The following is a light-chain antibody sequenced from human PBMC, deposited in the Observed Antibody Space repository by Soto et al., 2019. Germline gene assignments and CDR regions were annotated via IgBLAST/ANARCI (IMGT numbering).Light chain of an antibody. Sequence: DIQMTQSPSSLSASVGDRVTITCRASQSISSYLNWYQQKPGKAPKSLNYAASSLQSGVPSRFSGSASGTDFTLTISSLQPEDFATYYCQQSYSTPYTFGQGTKLEIK. J-gene: IGKJ2*01. CDR1: QSISSY. V-gene: IGKV1-39*01. CDR2: AAS. CDR3: QQSYSTPYT.